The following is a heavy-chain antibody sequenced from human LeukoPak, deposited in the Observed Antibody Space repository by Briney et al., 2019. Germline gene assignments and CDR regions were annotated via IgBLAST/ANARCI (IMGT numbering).Heavy chain of an antibody. V-gene: IGHV1-69*04. J-gene: IGHJ5*02. CDR2: IIPILGIA. Sequence: ASVKVSFKASGGTFSSYAISWVRQAPGQGLEWMGRIIPILGIANYAQKFQGRVTITADKSTSTAYMELSSLRSEDTAVYYCARDPGAQYCSSASCYSEYNWFDPWGQGTLVTVSS. CDR1: GGTFSSYA. CDR3: ARDPGAQYCSSASCYSEYNWFDP. D-gene: IGHD2-2*01.